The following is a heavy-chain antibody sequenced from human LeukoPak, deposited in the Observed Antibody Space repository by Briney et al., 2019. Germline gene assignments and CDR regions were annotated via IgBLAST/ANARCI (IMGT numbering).Heavy chain of an antibody. Sequence: GGSLRLSCAASGFTFGNFAMRWVRQAPGKGLEWVAFIRYTGSDKYYADSVKGRFTISRDNSKNTLYLQMNSLRAEDTAVYYCARKVLNYFDYWGQGTLVTVSS. CDR2: IRYTGSDK. J-gene: IGHJ4*02. CDR3: ARKVLNYFDY. V-gene: IGHV3-30*02. CDR1: GFTFGNFA.